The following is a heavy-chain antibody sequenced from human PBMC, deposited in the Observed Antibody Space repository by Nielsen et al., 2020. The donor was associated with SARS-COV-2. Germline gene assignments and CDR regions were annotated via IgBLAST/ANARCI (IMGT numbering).Heavy chain of an antibody. D-gene: IGHD2-2*01. CDR3: ASGDLVVVPSPILGLGPFFYYFYLDV. Sequence: SETLSLTCAVSGGSVSSNDWWTWVRQSPGKGLEWIGEVSHSGSSKYNPSLKSRVTLSMDKSKRQFSLRLTSVSAADTAVYFCASGDLVVVPSPILGLGPFFYYFYLDVWGKGTTVIVSS. J-gene: IGHJ6*03. V-gene: IGHV4-4*02. CDR1: GGSVSSNDW. CDR2: VSHSGSS.